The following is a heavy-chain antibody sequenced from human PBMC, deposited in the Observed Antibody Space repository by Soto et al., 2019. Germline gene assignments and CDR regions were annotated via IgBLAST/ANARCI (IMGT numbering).Heavy chain of an antibody. V-gene: IGHV4-38-2*02. D-gene: IGHD2-15*01. CDR2: VHYSGNT. Sequence: SETLSLTCTVSGYSISSGYHWAWIRQPPGKGLEWLGSVHYSGNTYYNPSLKSRLTVSVDKSKNQFSLNLSSVTAADTAVYYCARQDRVVAEGRWFDPWGQGTLVTVSS. CDR3: ARQDRVVAEGRWFDP. CDR1: GYSISSGYH. J-gene: IGHJ5*02.